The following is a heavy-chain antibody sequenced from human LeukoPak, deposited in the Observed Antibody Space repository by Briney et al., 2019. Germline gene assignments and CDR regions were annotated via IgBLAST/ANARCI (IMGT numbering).Heavy chain of an antibody. J-gene: IGHJ4*02. CDR1: GFTFSSHA. CDR3: ARVSSGSSS. CDR2: ISYDGSNK. V-gene: IGHV3-30-3*01. Sequence: GGSLRLSCAASGFTFSSHAMHWVRQAPGKGLEWVAVISYDGSNKYYADSVKGRFTISRDNSKNTLYLQMNSLRAEDTAVYYCARVSSGSSSWGQGTLVTVSS. D-gene: IGHD6-6*01.